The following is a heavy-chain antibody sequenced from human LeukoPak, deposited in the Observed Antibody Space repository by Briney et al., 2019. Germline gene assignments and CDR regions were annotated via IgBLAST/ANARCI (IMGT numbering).Heavy chain of an antibody. Sequence: PSETLSLTCTVSGGSISSYYWSWIRQPPGKGLEWIGYIYYSGSTNYNPSLKSRVTISVDTSKNQFSLKLSSVTAADTAVYYCARGESRDYYYYGMDVWAKGPRSPSP. CDR2: IYYSGST. J-gene: IGHJ6*02. V-gene: IGHV4-59*01. D-gene: IGHD1-26*01. CDR1: GGSISSYY. CDR3: ARGESRDYYYYGMDV.